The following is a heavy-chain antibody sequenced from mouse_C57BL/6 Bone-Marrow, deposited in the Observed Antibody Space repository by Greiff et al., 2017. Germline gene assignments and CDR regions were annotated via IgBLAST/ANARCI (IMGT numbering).Heavy chain of an antibody. CDR1: GYTFTSYG. CDR2: IYPRSGNT. Sequence: QVQLKQSGAELARPGASVKLSCKASGYTFTSYGISWVKQRTGQGLEWIGEIYPRSGNTYYNEKFKGKATLTAEKSSSTAYMELRSLTSEDSAVYFCARDYGRRFDYWGQGTTLTVSS. J-gene: IGHJ2*01. V-gene: IGHV1-81*01. CDR3: ARDYGRRFDY. D-gene: IGHD1-1*01.